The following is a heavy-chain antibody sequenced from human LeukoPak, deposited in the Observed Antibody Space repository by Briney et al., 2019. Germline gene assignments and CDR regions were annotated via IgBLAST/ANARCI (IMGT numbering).Heavy chain of an antibody. V-gene: IGHV1-69*13. D-gene: IGHD2-2*01. CDR1: GGTFSSYA. CDR2: IIPIFGTA. CDR3: ARNGYCSSTSCSNDAFDI. Sequence: ASVKVSCKASGGTFSSYAISWVRQAPGQGLEWMGGIIPIFGTANYAQKFQGRVTITADESTSTAYMELSSLRSEDTAVYYCARNGYCSSTSCSNDAFDIWGQGTMVTVSS. J-gene: IGHJ3*02.